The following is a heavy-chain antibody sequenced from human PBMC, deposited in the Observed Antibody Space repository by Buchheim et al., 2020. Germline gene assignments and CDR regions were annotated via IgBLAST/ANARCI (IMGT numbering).Heavy chain of an antibody. Sequence: QVQLQQWGAGLLKPSETLSLTCAVSGGSFSGYYYNWIRQPPGKGLEWIGSLNHRGTTYYNPSLKNRVPISADVSKNTMSLELRSVTAADTAVYYCAREPVAVTATLNWFDPWGQGTL. CDR3: AREPVAVTATLNWFDP. J-gene: IGHJ5*02. CDR2: LNHRGTT. V-gene: IGHV4-34*01. D-gene: IGHD2-21*02. CDR1: GGSFSGYY.